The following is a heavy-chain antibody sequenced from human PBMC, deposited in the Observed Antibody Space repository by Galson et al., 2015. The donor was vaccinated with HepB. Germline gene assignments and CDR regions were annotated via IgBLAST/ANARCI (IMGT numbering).Heavy chain of an antibody. CDR2: IYYSGST. Sequence: SETLSLTCTVSGGSISSYYWSWIRQPPGKGLEWIGYIYYSGSTNYNPSLKSRVTISVDTSKNQFSLKLSSVTAADTAVYYCARGSTFYDIPSRFDPWGQGTLVTVSS. CDR1: GGSISSYY. D-gene: IGHD3-9*01. V-gene: IGHV4-59*01. CDR3: ARGSTFYDIPSRFDP. J-gene: IGHJ5*02.